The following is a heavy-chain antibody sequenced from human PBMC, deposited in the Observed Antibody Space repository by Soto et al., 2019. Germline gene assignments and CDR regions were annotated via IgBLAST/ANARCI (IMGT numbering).Heavy chain of an antibody. CDR2: IYYRGST. J-gene: IGHJ5*02. CDR3: ARTSYDSSGTAADP. Sequence: PSETLSLTCTVSGGSISSYYWGWIRQPPGKGLQWIGNIYYRGSTYYNPSLKSPVTISVDTSKNQFSLKLSSVTAADTAVYYCARTSYDSSGTAADPWGQGTLVTVSS. V-gene: IGHV4-59*12. CDR1: GGSISSYY. D-gene: IGHD3-22*01.